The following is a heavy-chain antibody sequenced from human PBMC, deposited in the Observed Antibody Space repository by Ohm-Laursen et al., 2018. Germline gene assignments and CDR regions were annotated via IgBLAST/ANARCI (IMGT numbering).Heavy chain of an antibody. V-gene: IGHV4-34*01. CDR1: GGSFSGYY. CDR2: INHSRST. J-gene: IGHJ4*02. CDR3: ARGFSGWWGRIDY. Sequence: GTLSLTCAVYGGSFSGYYWNWIRQPPGKGLEWIGEINHSRSTKYNSSFKSRVTISVDTSKNQFSLKLSSVTAAETAVYYCARGFSGWWGRIDYWGQGILVTVSS. D-gene: IGHD6-19*01.